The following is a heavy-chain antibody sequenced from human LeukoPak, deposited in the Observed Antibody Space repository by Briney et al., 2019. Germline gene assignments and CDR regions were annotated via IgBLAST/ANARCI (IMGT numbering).Heavy chain of an antibody. J-gene: IGHJ4*02. D-gene: IGHD3-22*01. CDR1: GGSISSYY. Sequence: SETLSLTCTVSGGSISSYYWSWIRQPPGKGLEWIGEINHSGSTNYNPSLKSRVTISVDTSKNQFSLKLSSVTAADTAVYYCARGAQVYYYDSSGYYCLDYWGQGTLVTVSS. CDR2: INHSGST. V-gene: IGHV4-34*01. CDR3: ARGAQVYYYDSSGYYCLDY.